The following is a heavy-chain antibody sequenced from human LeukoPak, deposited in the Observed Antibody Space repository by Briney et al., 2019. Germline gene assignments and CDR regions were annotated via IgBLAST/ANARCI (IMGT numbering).Heavy chain of an antibody. Sequence: GGSLRLSCVASGFTFSNYWMTWVRQAPGKGLEWVTNIKQDGSEKYYGDSVKGRFTVSRNNAKNSLYVQMNSLRADDTSVYYCARVSNGNNFDYWGQGTLVTVSS. CDR3: ARVSNGNNFDY. CDR2: IKQDGSEK. V-gene: IGHV3-7*01. CDR1: GFTFSNYW. J-gene: IGHJ4*02.